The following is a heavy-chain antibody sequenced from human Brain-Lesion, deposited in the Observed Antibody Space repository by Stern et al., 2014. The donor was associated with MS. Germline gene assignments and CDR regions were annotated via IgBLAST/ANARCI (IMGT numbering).Heavy chain of an antibody. CDR3: ATYYYDSTGYNDF. D-gene: IGHD3-22*01. V-gene: IGHV1-2*04. CDR1: GYTFTGYY. CDR2: INPKSGVT. Sequence: QVQLVQSGAEVKKPGASVKVSCKASGYTFTGYYMHWVRQAPGQGLEWMGWINPKSGVTNYAQKFQGWVTMTRDTSINTAYMELSRLRSDDTAVYYCATYYYDSTGYNDFWGQGTLVTVSS. J-gene: IGHJ4*02.